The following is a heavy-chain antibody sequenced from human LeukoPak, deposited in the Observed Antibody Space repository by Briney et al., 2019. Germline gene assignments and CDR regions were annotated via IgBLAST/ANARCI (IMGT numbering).Heavy chain of an antibody. Sequence: PSETLSLTCAVCGGSFSGYYWSWLRQPPGKGLDWIVYIYYSGSTNYNPSLKSRVAISVDTSKNQFSLKLSSVTAADTAVYYCARSIAAPEGTVDVWGKGTTVTVSS. D-gene: IGHD6-6*01. CDR3: ARSIAAPEGTVDV. CDR2: IYYSGST. CDR1: GGSFSGYY. V-gene: IGHV4-34*01. J-gene: IGHJ6*04.